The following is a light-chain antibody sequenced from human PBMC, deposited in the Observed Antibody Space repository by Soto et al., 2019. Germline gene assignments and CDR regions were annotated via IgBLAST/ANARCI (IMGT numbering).Light chain of an antibody. CDR1: QSVSSN. CDR3: QQYNNWGT. Sequence: EIVMTQSPATLSVSPGERATLSCRASQSVSSNLAWYQQKPGQAPRLLIYGASTRATGISARFSGSGSGTEFTLTISSLQSEDFAVYYCQQYNNWGTFGQGTKV. J-gene: IGKJ1*01. V-gene: IGKV3-15*01. CDR2: GAS.